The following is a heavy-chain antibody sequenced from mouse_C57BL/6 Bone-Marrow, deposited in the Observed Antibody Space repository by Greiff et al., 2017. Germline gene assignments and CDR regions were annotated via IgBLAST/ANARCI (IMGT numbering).Heavy chain of an antibody. CDR1: GFTFSDYG. CDR2: ISSGSSTI. J-gene: IGHJ1*03. V-gene: IGHV5-17*01. Sequence: VQLKESGGGLVKPGGSLKLSCAASGFTFSDYGMHWVRQAPEKGLEWVAYISSGSSTIYYADTVKGRFTISRDNAKNTLFLQMTSLRSEDTAMYYCASNHWYFDVWGTGTTVTVSS. CDR3: ASNHWYFDV.